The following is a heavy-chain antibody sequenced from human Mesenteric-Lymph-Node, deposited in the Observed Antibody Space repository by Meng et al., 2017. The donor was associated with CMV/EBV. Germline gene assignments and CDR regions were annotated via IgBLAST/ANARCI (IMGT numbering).Heavy chain of an antibody. CDR3: AGGIAAAGSRWFDP. Sequence: QVQLVQSGAEAKKPGASVKVSCKASGYSFTGYSIHWVRQAPGQGLEWMGRISPNTGDTIYEENFQGRVTMTRDTSINTAYMELSSLTSDDTAVYYCAGGIAAAGSRWFDPWGQGTLVTVSS. V-gene: IGHV1-2*06. D-gene: IGHD6-13*01. CDR2: ISPNTGDT. J-gene: IGHJ5*02. CDR1: GYSFTGYS.